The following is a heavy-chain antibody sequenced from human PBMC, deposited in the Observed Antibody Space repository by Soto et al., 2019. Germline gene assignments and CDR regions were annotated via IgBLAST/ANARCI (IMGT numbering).Heavy chain of an antibody. J-gene: IGHJ5*02. Sequence: QVQLQESGPGLVKPSETLSLTCTVSGGSISSYYWSWIRQPPGKGLEWIGYIYYSGSTNYNPSLXXRXXISVAPSKSQFSLKLSSVTAAAPAVYYCARGLGVTSNGFDPWGQGTLVTVSS. V-gene: IGHV4-59*01. CDR3: ARGLGVTSNGFDP. CDR1: GGSISSYY. CDR2: IYYSGST. D-gene: IGHD4-17*01.